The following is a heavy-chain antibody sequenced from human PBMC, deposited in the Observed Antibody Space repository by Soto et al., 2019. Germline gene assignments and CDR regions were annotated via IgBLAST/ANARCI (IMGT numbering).Heavy chain of an antibody. CDR3: TKVVQAPGVFDY. CDR1: GFTFSSYA. V-gene: IGHV3-23*01. D-gene: IGHD3-10*01. Sequence: HPGGSLRLSCAASGFTFSSYAMSWVRQAPGKGLEWVSAISGSGGSTYYADSVKGRFTISRDNSKNTLYLQMNSLRAEDTAVYYCTKVVQAPGVFDYWGQGTLVTVSS. CDR2: ISGSGGST. J-gene: IGHJ4*02.